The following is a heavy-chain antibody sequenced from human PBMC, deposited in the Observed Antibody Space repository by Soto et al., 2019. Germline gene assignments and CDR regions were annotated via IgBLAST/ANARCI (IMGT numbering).Heavy chain of an antibody. D-gene: IGHD3-9*01. CDR3: ARSVNKTENDAFDI. CDR2: ISSSGSTI. CDR1: GFTFSSYE. J-gene: IGHJ3*02. Sequence: PGGSLRLSCAASGFTFSSYEMNLVRQAPGKGLEWVSDISSSGSTIYYADSVKGRFTISRDNAKNSLYLQMNSLRAEDTAVYYCARSVNKTENDAFDIWGEGTMVTVS. V-gene: IGHV3-48*03.